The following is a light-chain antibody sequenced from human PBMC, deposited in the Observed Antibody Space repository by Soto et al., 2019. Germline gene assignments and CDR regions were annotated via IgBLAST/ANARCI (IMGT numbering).Light chain of an antibody. CDR2: AAS. CDR3: QQSYSTPRT. Sequence: DIQMTQSPSSLSASVGDRVTITCRASQSISSFLNWYQQKPGKAPKLLIYAASNLQSGVPSRFSGSGSGTDFTLTIITLQTEDFATYYCQQSYSTPRTFGQGTKLEI. CDR1: QSISSF. J-gene: IGKJ2*01. V-gene: IGKV1-39*01.